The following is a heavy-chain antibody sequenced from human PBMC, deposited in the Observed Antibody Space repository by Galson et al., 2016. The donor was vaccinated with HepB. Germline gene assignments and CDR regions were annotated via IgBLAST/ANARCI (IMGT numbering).Heavy chain of an antibody. J-gene: IGHJ4*02. CDR2: IIPNTGDT. D-gene: IGHD3-16*01. CDR1: GYPFTGYY. CDR3: VKDGGAFNFDY. V-gene: IGHV1-2*02. Sequence: SVKVSCKASGYPFTGYYIHWVRQAPGQGLEWMGWIIPNTGDTNYAQKFQGRVTMTRDTSISTAYMELSRLRSDDTAAYYCVKDGGAFNFDYWGQGTLVSVSS.